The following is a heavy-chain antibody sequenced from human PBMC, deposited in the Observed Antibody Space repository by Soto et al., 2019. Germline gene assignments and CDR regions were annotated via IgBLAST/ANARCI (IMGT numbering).Heavy chain of an antibody. D-gene: IGHD2-2*01. J-gene: IGHJ5*02. CDR1: AFTFSSSS. CDR2: ISSRRDNI. V-gene: IGHV3-21*06. CDR3: ARKEYEIGQYPTYRINTNCNLSWLDP. Sequence: GCSLRLSCTSSAFTFSSSSMDWVRHAPGKGLEWLSSISSRRDNIYYADSARGRFTLSRDNAENSLYLQMKRLRVEDSAGYYFARKEYEIGQYPTYRINTNCNLSWLDPWGQGTLVTVPS.